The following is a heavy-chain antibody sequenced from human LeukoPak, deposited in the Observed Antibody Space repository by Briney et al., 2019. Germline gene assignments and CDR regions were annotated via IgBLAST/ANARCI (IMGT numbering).Heavy chain of an antibody. CDR1: GFTFSSYA. V-gene: IGHV3-30-3*01. J-gene: IGHJ6*02. CDR3: ARAFAAAGRGYYYGMDV. Sequence: GGSLRLSCAASGFTFSSYAMHWVRQAPGKGLEWVAVISYDGSNKYYADSVKGRFTISRDNSKNTLYLQMNSLRAEDTAVYYCARAFAAAGRGYYYGMDVWGQETTVTVSS. D-gene: IGHD6-13*01. CDR2: ISYDGSNK.